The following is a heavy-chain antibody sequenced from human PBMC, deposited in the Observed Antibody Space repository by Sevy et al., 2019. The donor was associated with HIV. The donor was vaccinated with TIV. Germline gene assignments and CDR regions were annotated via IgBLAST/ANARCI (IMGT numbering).Heavy chain of an antibody. CDR3: ARDSTTRPRVLDY. CDR2: IYFTGNT. J-gene: IGHJ4*02. CDR1: GGSISSYF. Sequence: SETLSLTCSVSGGSISSYFCTWVRQSPGKGLEWIGNIYFTGNTDYSPALKSRVILSLDTSKSQFSLTLKSVTAADTAIYFCARDSTTRPRVLDYWGQGTLVTVSS. D-gene: IGHD1-1*01. V-gene: IGHV4-59*01.